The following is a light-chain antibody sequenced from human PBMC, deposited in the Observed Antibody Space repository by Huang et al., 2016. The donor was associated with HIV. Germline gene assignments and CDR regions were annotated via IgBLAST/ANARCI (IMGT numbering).Light chain of an antibody. CDR2: AAS. CDR1: QSISSW. J-gene: IGKJ1*01. CDR3: QQANSFPRT. Sequence: DIRMTQSPSSVSASVGDSVAITCRASQSISSWLAWYQQRPGRAPKLLSYAASTLQSGVPSRFNGSGSGTDFTLTINSLQPEDFATYYCQQANSFPRTFGQGTKVEVK. V-gene: IGKV1-12*01.